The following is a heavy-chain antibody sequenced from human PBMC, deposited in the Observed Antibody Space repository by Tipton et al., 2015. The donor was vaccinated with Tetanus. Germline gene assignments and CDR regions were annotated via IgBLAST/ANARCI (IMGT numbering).Heavy chain of an antibody. J-gene: IGHJ3*01. Sequence: TLSLTCSVSGAPVTSGRHHWSWIRLAPGRGLEWIGFVSDSGSTNYNPSVRGRVAISLDTSKNQFSLDLTSVTAADAAIYFCARDSSLGSNSWAFDLWGRGTRVPVPS. V-gene: IGHV4-61*01. CDR1: GAPVTSGRHH. CDR3: ARDSSLGSNSWAFDL. CDR2: VSDSGST. D-gene: IGHD4-23*01.